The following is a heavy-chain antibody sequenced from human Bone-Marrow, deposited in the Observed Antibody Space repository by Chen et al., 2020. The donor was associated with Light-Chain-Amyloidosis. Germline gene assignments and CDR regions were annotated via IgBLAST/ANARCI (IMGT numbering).Heavy chain of an antibody. CDR1: GFTFSTYW. V-gene: IGHV3-74*01. CDR2: MNSAGSGT. CDR3: AKAGSYRFDS. J-gene: IGHJ4*02. Sequence: EVQLVESGGDLVQPGGSLSPSCAASGFTFSTYWMHWVRQAPGKGLVWVARMNSAGSGTSYADSVKGRFIISRDNAKNTLYLQMNSLRPEDTAVYYCAKAGSYRFDSWGQGTLVTVSS. D-gene: IGHD1-26*01.